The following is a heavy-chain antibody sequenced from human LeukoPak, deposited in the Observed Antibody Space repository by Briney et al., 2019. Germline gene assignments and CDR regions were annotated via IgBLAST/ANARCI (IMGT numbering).Heavy chain of an antibody. V-gene: IGHV4-59*01. CDR3: ARYDYYDSSGYFTGPFFDY. J-gene: IGHJ4*02. D-gene: IGHD3-22*01. Sequence: SETLSLTCAVSGGYISSYYWSWIRQPPGKGLEWIGYICYSGSTNYNPSLKSRVTISVDTSKNQFSLKLSSVTAADTAVYYCARYDYYDSSGYFTGPFFDYWGQGTLVTVSS. CDR2: ICYSGST. CDR1: GGYISSYY.